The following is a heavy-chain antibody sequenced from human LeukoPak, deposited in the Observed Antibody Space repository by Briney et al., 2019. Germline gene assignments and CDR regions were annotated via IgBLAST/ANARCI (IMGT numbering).Heavy chain of an antibody. CDR2: IHTSGST. CDR3: ARQRRSASLLYYFDY. V-gene: IGHV4-4*07. J-gene: IGHJ4*02. CDR1: GGSISSYC. D-gene: IGHD2-15*01. Sequence: PSETLSLTCTVSGGSISSYCWNWVRQPAGKGLEWIGRIHTSGSTNYNPSLKSRLTISVDTSKNQFSLKVTSVTAADTAVYYCARQRRSASLLYYFDYWGQGTLVTVSS.